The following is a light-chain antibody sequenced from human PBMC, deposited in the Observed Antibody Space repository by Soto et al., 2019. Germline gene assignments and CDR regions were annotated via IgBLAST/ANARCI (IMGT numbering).Light chain of an antibody. CDR1: SSDVGYNY. V-gene: IGLV2-14*03. Sequence: QSVLTQPASVSGSPGQSIAISCTGTSSDVGYNYVSWDQQHPGKAPKLIIYDVTNRPSGVSNRFSGSKSGNTASLTISGLQAEYEADYYCTSYRSSTLFVFGTGTKLTVL. CDR3: TSYRSSTLFV. CDR2: DVT. J-gene: IGLJ1*01.